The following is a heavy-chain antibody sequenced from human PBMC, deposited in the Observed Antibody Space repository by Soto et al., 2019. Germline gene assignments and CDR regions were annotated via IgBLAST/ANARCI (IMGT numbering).Heavy chain of an antibody. V-gene: IGHV1-58*01. Sequence: ASVKVSCKASGFTFTSSAVQWVRQARGQRLEWIGWIVVGSGNTNYAQKFQERVTITRDMSTSTAYMELSSLRSEDTAVYYCAASLLRFLEWLPPPAYWGQGTLVTVSS. CDR3: AASLLRFLEWLPPPAY. CDR1: GFTFTSSA. J-gene: IGHJ4*02. CDR2: IVVGSGNT. D-gene: IGHD3-3*01.